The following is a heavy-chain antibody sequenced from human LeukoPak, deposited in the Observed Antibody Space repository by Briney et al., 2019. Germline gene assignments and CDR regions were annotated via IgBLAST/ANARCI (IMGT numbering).Heavy chain of an antibody. Sequence: ASVKVSCKASGYTFTSYDINWVRQATGQGLEWMGWMNPNSGNTGYAQKFQGRVTMTRNTSISTAYMELSTLRSEDTAVYYCARHREDSSGYYYNYYYYYGMDVWGQGTTVTVSS. CDR3: ARHREDSSGYYYNYYYYYGMDV. D-gene: IGHD3-22*01. CDR1: GYTFTSYD. CDR2: MNPNSGNT. J-gene: IGHJ6*02. V-gene: IGHV1-8*01.